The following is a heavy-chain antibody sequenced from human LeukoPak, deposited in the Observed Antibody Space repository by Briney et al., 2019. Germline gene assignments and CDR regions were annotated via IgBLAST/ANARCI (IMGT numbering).Heavy chain of an antibody. V-gene: IGHV3-21*01. Sequence: GGSLRLSCAASGFTFSTYSMSWVRQAPGKGLEWVSSIYTSSSYIYYADSVKGRFTISRDDSKNTVFLQMNSLRAEDTAVYYCAILSGWSEILDYWGQGTLVTVSS. CDR3: AILSGWSEILDY. CDR1: GFTFSTYS. D-gene: IGHD6-19*01. CDR2: IYTSSSYI. J-gene: IGHJ4*02.